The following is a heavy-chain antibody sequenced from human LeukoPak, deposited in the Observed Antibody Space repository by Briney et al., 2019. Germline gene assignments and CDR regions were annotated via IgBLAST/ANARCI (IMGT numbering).Heavy chain of an antibody. CDR3: ARQSNVGATYYFDY. Sequence: SETLSLTCAVYGGSFSGYYWSWIRQPPGKGLEWIGEINHSGSTNYNPSLKSRVTISVDTSKNQFSLKLSSVTAADTAVYYCARQSNVGATYYFDYWGQGTLVTVSS. V-gene: IGHV4-34*01. CDR2: INHSGST. CDR1: GGSFSGYY. D-gene: IGHD1-26*01. J-gene: IGHJ4*02.